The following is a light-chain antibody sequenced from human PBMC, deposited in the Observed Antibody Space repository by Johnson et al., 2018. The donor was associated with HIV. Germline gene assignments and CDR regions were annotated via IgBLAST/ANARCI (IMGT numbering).Light chain of an antibody. CDR3: ATWDSSLSGGV. CDR1: SSNIGNNY. V-gene: IGLV1-51*01. Sequence: QSVLTQPPSVSAAPGQKVTISCSGSSSNIGNNYVSWYQQFPGTAPKLVIYDNNNRPSGIPDRFSASKSGTSATLGITGLQTGDEADYYCATWDSSLSGGVFGTGTKVTVL. J-gene: IGLJ1*01. CDR2: DNN.